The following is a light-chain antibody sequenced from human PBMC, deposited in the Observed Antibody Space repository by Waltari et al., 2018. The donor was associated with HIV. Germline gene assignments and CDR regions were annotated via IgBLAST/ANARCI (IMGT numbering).Light chain of an antibody. J-gene: IGLJ2*01. CDR2: EVS. CDR3: CAYAGSTTYVI. Sequence: QSALTQPASVSGSPGQSITISCTGTSSDVGGYNLVSWYQHPGRAPKLMIYEVSSRPAGVSYRFSGCKSGSTAALPISGLQAEDEDDYYCCAYAGSTTYVIFGGGTQLTVL. V-gene: IGLV2-23*02. CDR1: SSDVGGYNL.